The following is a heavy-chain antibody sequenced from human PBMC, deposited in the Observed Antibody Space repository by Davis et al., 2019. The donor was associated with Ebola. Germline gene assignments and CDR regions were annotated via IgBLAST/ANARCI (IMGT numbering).Heavy chain of an antibody. CDR2: TYYRSRWFT. J-gene: IGHJ4*01. Sequence: PSETLSLTCVVSGDSVSGDTVAYNWIRQSPSRGLEWLGRTYYRSRWFTDYEISLKSRMIINADTSKNQFSLQLNSVTPDDTAIYYCTRALRDWGPGTLVTVSS. D-gene: IGHD2-21*01. V-gene: IGHV6-1*01. CDR3: TRALRD. CDR1: GDSVSGDTVA.